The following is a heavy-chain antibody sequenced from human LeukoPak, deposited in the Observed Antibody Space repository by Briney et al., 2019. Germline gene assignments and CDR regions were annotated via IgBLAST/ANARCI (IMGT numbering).Heavy chain of an antibody. Sequence: SETLSLTCTVSGSSISSSSYYWGWIRQPPGKGLEWIGSIYYSGSTYYNPSLKSRVTTSVDTSKNQFSLKLSSVTAADTAVYYCARVLLGNWFGPWGQGTLVTVSS. CDR1: GSSISSSSYY. J-gene: IGHJ5*02. CDR3: ARVLLGNWFGP. D-gene: IGHD1-20*01. V-gene: IGHV4-39*07. CDR2: IYYSGST.